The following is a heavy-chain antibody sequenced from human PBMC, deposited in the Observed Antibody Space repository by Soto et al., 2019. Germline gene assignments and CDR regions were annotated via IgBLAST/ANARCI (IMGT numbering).Heavy chain of an antibody. CDR3: XXEPKGGAYDMDV. V-gene: IGHV3-33*01. CDR1: RLTFSAHD. Sequence: QVQLVESGGGVVQPGTSLRLSCAASRLTFSAHDMHWVRQAPGKGLEWVALIWSDGSRGFYADSVKGRFTISRDNFKNTLYLQMNSLGAEDTXXXXXXXEPKGGAYDMDVWGQGTTVTVSS. CDR2: IWSDGSRG. D-gene: IGHD1-26*01. J-gene: IGHJ6*02.